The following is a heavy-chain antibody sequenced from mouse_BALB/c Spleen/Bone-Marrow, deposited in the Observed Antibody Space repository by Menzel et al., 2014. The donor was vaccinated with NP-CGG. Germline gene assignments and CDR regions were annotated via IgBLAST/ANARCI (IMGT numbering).Heavy chain of an antibody. Sequence: QVQLQQPGPELVKPGASVRMSCKASGYTFTSYYIHWVKQRPGQGLEWIGWIYPGNVNTKYNEKFKGKATLTADKSSSTAYMQLSSLTSEDSAVYFCAGLLRGEYAMDYWGQGTSVTVSS. CDR3: AGLLRGEYAMDY. V-gene: IGHV1S56*01. CDR1: GYTFTSYY. J-gene: IGHJ4*01. D-gene: IGHD2-3*01. CDR2: IYPGNVNT.